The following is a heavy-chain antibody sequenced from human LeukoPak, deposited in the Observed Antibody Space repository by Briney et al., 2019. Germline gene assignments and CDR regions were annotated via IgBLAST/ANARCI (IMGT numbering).Heavy chain of an antibody. CDR1: GGSISSGSYY. CDR2: IYTSGST. D-gene: IGHD3-10*01. CDR3: ARDSGVRGVPNNWFDP. V-gene: IGHV4-61*02. J-gene: IGHJ5*02. Sequence: SETLSLTCTVSGGSISSGSYYWSWIRQPAGKGLEWIGRIYTSGSTSYNPSLKSRVTISVDTSKNQFSLKLSSVTAADTAVYYCARDSGVRGVPNNWFDPWGQGTLVTVSS.